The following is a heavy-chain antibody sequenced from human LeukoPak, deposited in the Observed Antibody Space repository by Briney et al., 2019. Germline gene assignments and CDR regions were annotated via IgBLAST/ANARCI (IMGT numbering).Heavy chain of an antibody. V-gene: IGHV3-48*03. CDR3: AKDRSIGTYYTFDH. D-gene: IGHD1-26*01. CDR1: GFTFSRYE. Sequence: GGALRLSCAASGFTFSRYEMNWVRQAPGKGLEGVSYISSSGSTIYYADSVKGRFTISRDNAKNSLYLQMNSLRAEDTAVYYCAKDRSIGTYYTFDHWGQGTLVTVSS. J-gene: IGHJ4*02. CDR2: ISSSGSTI.